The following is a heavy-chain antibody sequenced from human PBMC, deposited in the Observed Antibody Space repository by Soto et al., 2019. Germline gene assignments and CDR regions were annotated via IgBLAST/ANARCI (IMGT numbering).Heavy chain of an antibody. J-gene: IGHJ5*02. CDR1: GYTFTNYD. CDR3: ARGRFRRTWFDP. D-gene: IGHD3-16*01. Sequence: QVQLVQSGAEVKKPGASVKVSCKASGYTFTNYDIHWVRQATGQGLEWMGWMNPDSGNTGQSKQFQDRVAMTRDTPITTAYTEMSSLRSEDTAVYYCARGRFRRTWFDPWGQGTLVSVPS. CDR2: MNPDSGNT. V-gene: IGHV1-8*01.